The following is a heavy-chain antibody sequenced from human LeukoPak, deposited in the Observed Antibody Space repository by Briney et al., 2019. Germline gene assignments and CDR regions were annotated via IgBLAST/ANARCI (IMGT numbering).Heavy chain of an antibody. CDR2: IKSDGSTT. J-gene: IGHJ4*02. V-gene: IGHV3-74*01. CDR1: ALAFSNYW. CDR3: VRDRAEAGYYHDS. Sequence: PGGSLRLSCAASALAFSNYWGQWVRQAPGKGLVWVSRIKSDGSTTIYADSVKGRFTISRDNAKNRLYLQMNSLRVEDTAVYYCVRDRAEAGYYHDSWGQGTLVTVSS. D-gene: IGHD1-14*01.